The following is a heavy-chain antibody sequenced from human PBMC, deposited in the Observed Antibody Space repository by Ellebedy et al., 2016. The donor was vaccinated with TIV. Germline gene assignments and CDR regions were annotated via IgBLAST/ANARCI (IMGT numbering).Heavy chain of an antibody. J-gene: IGHJ4*02. Sequence: MPGGSLRLSCAVYGGSFSGYFWSWIRQSPGTGLEWIGEINHSGSTNYTASLKSRVTISVDTSKTQFSLNLSSVTAADTAVYYCARSFRCHHGDCSTWDYWGQGILVTVSS. CDR3: ARSFRCHHGDCSTWDY. CDR1: GGSFSGYF. V-gene: IGHV4-34*01. CDR2: INHSGST. D-gene: IGHD2-21*02.